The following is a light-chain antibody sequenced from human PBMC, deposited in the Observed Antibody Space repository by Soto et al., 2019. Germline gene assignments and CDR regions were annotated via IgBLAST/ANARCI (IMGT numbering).Light chain of an antibody. CDR2: RNN. CDR1: SSTIGSNY. CDR3: AACDDSLSGKV. V-gene: IGLV1-47*01. Sequence: QSVLTQPPSASGNPGQRVTISCSGSSSTIGSNYVYWYQQLPGTTPKLLIYRNNQRPSGVPDRFSGAKSGTSASLAISGLRSEDEAEYYCAACDDSLSGKVFGTGTKLTVL. J-gene: IGLJ1*01.